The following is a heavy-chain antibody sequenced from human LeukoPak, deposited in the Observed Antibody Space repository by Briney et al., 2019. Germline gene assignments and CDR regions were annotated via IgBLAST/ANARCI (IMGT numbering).Heavy chain of an antibody. V-gene: IGHV4-59*01. Sequence: PSETLSLTCIVSGGSMSSYYWSWIRQSPGKGLEYIGYIYDSGSTNYNPSLKSRVTISVDTSKNQFSLKVSSLTAADTAVYYCARSVRCWELLHWGQGILVTVSS. CDR2: IYDSGST. CDR1: GGSMSSYY. D-gene: IGHD2-15*01. J-gene: IGHJ4*02. CDR3: ARSVRCWELLH.